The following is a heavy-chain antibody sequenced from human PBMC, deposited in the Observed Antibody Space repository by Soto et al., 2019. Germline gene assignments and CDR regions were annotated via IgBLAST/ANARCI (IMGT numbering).Heavy chain of an antibody. CDR3: ARDLGGWPDY. Sequence: SETLSLTCAVSGGSISSGGYSWSWIRQPPGKGLEWIGYMYNSGSTYYNPSLKSRVNISIDRSKNKFSLKLNSVTAADTAVYYCARDLGGWPDYWGQGTLVTVSS. CDR1: GGSISSGGYS. CDR2: MYNSGST. D-gene: IGHD2-15*01. J-gene: IGHJ4*02. V-gene: IGHV4-61*08.